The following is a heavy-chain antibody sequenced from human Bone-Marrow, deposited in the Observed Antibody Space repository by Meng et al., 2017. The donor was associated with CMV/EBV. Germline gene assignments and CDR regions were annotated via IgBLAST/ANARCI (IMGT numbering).Heavy chain of an antibody. D-gene: IGHD2-21*01. Sequence: SVKVSCKASGYTFTGYYMHWVRQAPGQGLEWMGGIIPIFGTANYAQKFQGRVTITTDESTSTAYMELSSLRSEDTAVYYCARSCGGDCYSYYYYYYGMDVWGQGTTVTVSS. V-gene: IGHV1-69*05. CDR1: GYTFTGYY. CDR3: ARSCGGDCYSYYYYYYGMDV. J-gene: IGHJ6*02. CDR2: IIPIFGTA.